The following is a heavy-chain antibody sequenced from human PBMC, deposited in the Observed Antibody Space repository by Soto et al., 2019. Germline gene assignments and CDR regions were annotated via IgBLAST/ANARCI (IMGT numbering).Heavy chain of an antibody. CDR3: ASVGRGGWYPSRWFDP. Sequence: SETLSLTCAVYGGSFSGYYWSWIRQPPGKGLEWIGEINHSGSTNYNPSLKSRVTISVDTSKNQFSLKLSSVTAADTAVYYCASVGRGGWYPSRWFDPWGQGTLVTVSS. J-gene: IGHJ5*02. V-gene: IGHV4-34*01. CDR2: INHSGST. D-gene: IGHD6-19*01. CDR1: GGSFSGYY.